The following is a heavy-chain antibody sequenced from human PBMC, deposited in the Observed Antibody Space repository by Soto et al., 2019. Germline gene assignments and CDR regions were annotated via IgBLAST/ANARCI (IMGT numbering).Heavy chain of an antibody. CDR3: ATPYYFNH. V-gene: IGHV3-21*01. CDR1: GFMFSAYT. J-gene: IGHJ1*01. D-gene: IGHD3-16*01. CDR2: ISDDSSYI. Sequence: GGSLRLSCAASGFMFSAYTMTWVRQAPGKGLEWLSSISDDSSYIDYADSLRGRFTVSRDNARNSLYLQMDSLGAEDTGVYYCATPYYFNHWGPGTLVTVSS.